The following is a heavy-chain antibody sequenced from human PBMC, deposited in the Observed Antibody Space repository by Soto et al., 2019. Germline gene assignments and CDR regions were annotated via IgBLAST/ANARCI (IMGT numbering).Heavy chain of an antibody. CDR3: ARDRFGGDGGFDAEPYYYDYGMDV. CDR2: IYYSGST. D-gene: IGHD4-17*01. CDR1: GGSISSGGYY. J-gene: IGHJ6*02. Sequence: PSETLSLTCTVSGGSISSGGYYWSWIRQHPGKGLEWIGYIYYSGSTYYNPSLKSRVTISVDTSKNQFSLKLSSVTAADTAVYYCARDRFGGDGGFDAEPYYYDYGMDVWGQGTTVTVSS. V-gene: IGHV4-31*03.